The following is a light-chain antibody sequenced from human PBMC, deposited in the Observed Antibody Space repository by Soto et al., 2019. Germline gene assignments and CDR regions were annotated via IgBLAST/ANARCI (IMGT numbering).Light chain of an antibody. J-gene: IGKJ4*01. V-gene: IGKV1-27*01. CDR2: AAS. CDR1: QGISSN. Sequence: IQLTQSPSSLSASVGDRVTITCRASQGISSNLAWYQQKPGKVPKLLISAASTLQSGVPSRLSGSGSGTDFTLTISSLQPEDVATYYCQRYDSAPLTFGGGTKVDIK. CDR3: QRYDSAPLT.